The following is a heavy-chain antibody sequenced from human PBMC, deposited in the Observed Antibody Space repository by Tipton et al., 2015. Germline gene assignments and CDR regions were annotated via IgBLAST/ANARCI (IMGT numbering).Heavy chain of an antibody. Sequence: SLRLSCAASGFTFASYSMNWVRQAPGRGLEWISYITSSSRTTDYADSVKGRFTISRDNVKKSLFPQMNSLRAEDTAVYYCARPSVTTNYYGMDVWGQGTTVTVSS. CDR3: ARPSVTTNYYGMDV. J-gene: IGHJ6*02. V-gene: IGHV3-48*01. D-gene: IGHD4-17*01. CDR2: ITSSSRTT. CDR1: GFTFASYS.